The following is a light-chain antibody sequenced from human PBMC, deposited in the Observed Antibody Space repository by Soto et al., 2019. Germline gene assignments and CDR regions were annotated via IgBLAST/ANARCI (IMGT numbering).Light chain of an antibody. CDR1: SSDVGAYNF. V-gene: IGLV2-8*01. Sequence: QSALTQPSSASGSPGQSVTISCTGTSSDVGAYNFVSWYQQHPGKAPKLMIYEVTKRPSGVPDRFSASKSGNTASLTVSGLQTEDEADYFCSSYAGTNNYVVFGGGTKLTVL. CDR3: SSYAGTNNYVV. CDR2: EVT. J-gene: IGLJ3*02.